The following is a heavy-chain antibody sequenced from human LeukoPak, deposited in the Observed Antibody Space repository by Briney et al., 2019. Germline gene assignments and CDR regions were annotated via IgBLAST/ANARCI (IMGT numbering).Heavy chain of an antibody. CDR3: ARGPLGGLLPQYYFDY. D-gene: IGHD2-15*01. CDR2: ISWNSGSI. Sequence: GGSLRLSCAASGFTFDDYAMHWVRQAPGKGLEWVSGISWNSGSIGYADSVKGRFTISRDNAKNSLYLQMNSLRAEDTALYYCARGPLGGLLPQYYFDYWGQGTLVTVSS. CDR1: GFTFDDYA. J-gene: IGHJ4*02. V-gene: IGHV3-9*01.